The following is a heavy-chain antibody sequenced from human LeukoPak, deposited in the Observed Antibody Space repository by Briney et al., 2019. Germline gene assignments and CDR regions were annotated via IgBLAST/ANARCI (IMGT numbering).Heavy chain of an antibody. D-gene: IGHD2-21*01. CDR2: ISWDGGST. V-gene: IGHV3-43*01. CDR1: GFTFDDYT. Sequence: GGSLRLSCAASGFTFDDYTMHWVRQAPGKGLEWVSLISWDGGSTYYADSVRGRFTISKDNSKNSLYLQMNSLRTEDTALYYCARGPWTDCGGDCYSEGYFQHWGQGTLVTVSS. J-gene: IGHJ1*01. CDR3: ARGPWTDCGGDCYSEGYFQH.